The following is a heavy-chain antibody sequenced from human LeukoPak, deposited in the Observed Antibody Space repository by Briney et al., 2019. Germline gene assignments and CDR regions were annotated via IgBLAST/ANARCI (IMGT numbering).Heavy chain of an antibody. Sequence: SETLSLTCAVYGGSFSGYYWSWIRQPPGKGLEWIGEINHSGSTNYNPSLKSRVTISVDTSKSQFSLKLSSVTAADTAVYYCATRSVVVVVAATQDWFDPWGQGTLVTVSS. V-gene: IGHV4-34*01. J-gene: IGHJ5*02. CDR3: ATRSVVVVVAATQDWFDP. CDR1: GGSFSGYY. CDR2: INHSGST. D-gene: IGHD2-15*01.